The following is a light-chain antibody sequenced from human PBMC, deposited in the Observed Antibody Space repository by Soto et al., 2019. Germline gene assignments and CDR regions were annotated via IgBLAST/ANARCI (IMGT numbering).Light chain of an antibody. Sequence: DSQVTQCPCSLSATAGDGVTITCRASQSISSWLAWYQQKPGKAPKLLIYDASNLESGVPSRFSGSGSGTEFTLTISTLQADDFATYYCQQYNDLSTCGGGTKVDIK. J-gene: IGKJ4*01. CDR2: DAS. CDR1: QSISSW. V-gene: IGKV1-5*01. CDR3: QQYNDLST.